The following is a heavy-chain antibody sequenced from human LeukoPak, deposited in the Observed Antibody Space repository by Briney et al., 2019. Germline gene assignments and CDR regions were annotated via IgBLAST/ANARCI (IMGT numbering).Heavy chain of an antibody. D-gene: IGHD5-18*01. Sequence: SETLSLTCAVYGGSFSGYYWSWIRQPPGKGLEWIGSIYYSGSTYYNPSLKSRVTISVDTSKNQFSLKLSSVTAADTAVYYCARARYSYGYDLDVWGQGTTVTVSS. CDR1: GGSFSGYY. J-gene: IGHJ6*01. V-gene: IGHV4-34*01. CDR3: ARARYSYGYDLDV. CDR2: IYYSGST.